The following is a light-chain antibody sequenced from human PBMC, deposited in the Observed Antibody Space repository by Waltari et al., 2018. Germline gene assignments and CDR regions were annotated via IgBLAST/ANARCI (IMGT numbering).Light chain of an antibody. CDR1: SRDLCGFDY. J-gene: IGLJ2*01. CDR2: EVN. V-gene: IGLV2-8*01. CDR3: SSYAGSNNFVV. Sequence: SAQPQPHSASDTPGLLLAISFSATSRDLCGFDYLSVYQQHPGKAPKLMIFEVNKCPSGVLDRFSGSKSGNTASLTISGLPPEDEAYYYCSSYAGSNNFVVFGGGTKLTVL.